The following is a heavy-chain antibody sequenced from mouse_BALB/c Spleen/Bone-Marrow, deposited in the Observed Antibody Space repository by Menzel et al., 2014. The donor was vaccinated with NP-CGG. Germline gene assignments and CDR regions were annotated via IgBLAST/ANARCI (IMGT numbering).Heavy chain of an antibody. V-gene: IGHV3-6*02. Sequence: EVKLMESGPGLVKPSQSLSLTCSVTGYSITSGYYWNWIRQFPGNKLEWMGYISYDGSNNYNPSLKNRISITRDTSKNQFFLKLNSVTTEGTATYYCARGEGWHYFDYWGQGTTLTVSS. J-gene: IGHJ2*01. CDR3: ARGEGWHYFDY. D-gene: IGHD2-3*01. CDR2: ISYDGSN. CDR1: GYSITSGYY.